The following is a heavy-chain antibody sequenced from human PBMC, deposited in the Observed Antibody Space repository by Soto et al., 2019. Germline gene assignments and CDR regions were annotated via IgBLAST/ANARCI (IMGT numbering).Heavy chain of an antibody. Sequence: EVQLVESGGGLVKPGGSLRLSCAASGFTFSSYSMNWVRQAPGKGLGWVSSISSSSSYIYYADSVKGRFTISRDNAKNSLYLQMNSLRAEDTAVYYCARGTVTTYLDAFDIWGQGTMVTVSS. CDR2: ISSSSSYI. CDR1: GFTFSSYS. CDR3: ARGTVTTYLDAFDI. D-gene: IGHD4-17*01. J-gene: IGHJ3*02. V-gene: IGHV3-21*01.